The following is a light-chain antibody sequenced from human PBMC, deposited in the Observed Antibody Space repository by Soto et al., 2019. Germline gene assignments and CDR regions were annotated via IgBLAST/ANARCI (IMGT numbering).Light chain of an antibody. J-gene: IGKJ1*01. CDR3: QHYNILPRP. V-gene: IGKV3-15*01. Sequence: EIVMTQSPATLSVSPGERATLSCRANQSVSSNFARYQQKPGQAPRLLIYGASTRATGIPARFSGSGYGTEFTHTISSLQSEDVAVYYCQHYNILPRPFGQGTKVEIK. CDR1: QSVSSN. CDR2: GAS.